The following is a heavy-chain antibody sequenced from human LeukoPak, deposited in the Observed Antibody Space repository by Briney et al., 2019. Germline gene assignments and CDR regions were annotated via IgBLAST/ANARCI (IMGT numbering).Heavy chain of an antibody. J-gene: IGHJ2*01. CDR2: IKQDGSEK. CDR1: GFTFSSYW. Sequence: GGSLRLSCAASGFTFSSYWMSWVRQAPGKGLEWVANIKQDGSEKYYVDSVKGRFTISRDNAKNSLYLQMNSLRAEDTAVYYCARVNFYASWELYWYFDLWGRGTLVTVSS. D-gene: IGHD7-27*01. CDR3: ARVNFYASWELYWYFDL. V-gene: IGHV3-7*01.